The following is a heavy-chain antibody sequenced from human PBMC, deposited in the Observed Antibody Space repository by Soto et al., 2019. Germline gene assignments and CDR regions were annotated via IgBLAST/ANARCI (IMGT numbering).Heavy chain of an antibody. CDR3: ARDQSPSSGWPGMDV. Sequence: GASVKVSCKASGYTFTDHYMHWVRQAPGQGLEWMGWINPNSGGTNYAQKFQGRVTMTRDTSISTAYMELNRLRSDDTAVYYCARDQSPSSGWPGMDVWGQGITVTVSS. D-gene: IGHD6-19*01. CDR1: GYTFTDHY. J-gene: IGHJ6*02. CDR2: INPNSGGT. V-gene: IGHV1-2*02.